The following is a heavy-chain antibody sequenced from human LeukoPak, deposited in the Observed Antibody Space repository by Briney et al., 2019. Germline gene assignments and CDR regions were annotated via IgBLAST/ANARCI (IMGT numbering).Heavy chain of an antibody. CDR3: ARERIVATISTAGQTDYYYYYYGMDV. CDR2: IYYSGST. Sequence: PSQTLSLTCTVSGGSISSGDYYWSWIRQPPGKGLEWIGYIYYSGSTYYNPSLKSRVTISVDTSKNQFSLKLSSVTAADTAVYYCARERIVATISTAGQTDYYYYYYGMDVWGQGTTVTVSS. D-gene: IGHD5-12*01. CDR1: GGSISSGDYY. V-gene: IGHV4-30-4*01. J-gene: IGHJ6*02.